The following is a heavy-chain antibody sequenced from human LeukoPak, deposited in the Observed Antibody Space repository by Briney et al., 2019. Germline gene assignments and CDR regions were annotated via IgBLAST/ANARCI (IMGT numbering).Heavy chain of an antibody. CDR3: ARGQFHAGWYFEF. J-gene: IGHJ2*01. CDR2: INYSGST. CDR1: GGSFSEYY. Sequence: SEILSLTCAVSGGSFSEYYWTWIRQTPGQGLEWLGEINYSGSTNYNPSLTSRVTMSIEMSRRQVFLRLTSVTAADTAVYYCARGQFHAGWYFEFWGRGTLVTVST. V-gene: IGHV4-34*01.